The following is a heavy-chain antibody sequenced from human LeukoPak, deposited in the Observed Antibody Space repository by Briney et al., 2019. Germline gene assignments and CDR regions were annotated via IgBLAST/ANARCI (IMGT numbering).Heavy chain of an antibody. Sequence: GGTLRLSCAASVTFSNAWMNWVRQAPGKGLEWVGHFKIKADGGTTDYAAPVKDRFTISRDDSQNTLYLQMNSLKTEDTAVYYCTADTALRGGGEFDYWGQGTLVTVSS. CDR3: TADTALRGGGEFDY. J-gene: IGHJ4*02. CDR1: VTFSNAW. D-gene: IGHD3-10*01. CDR2: FKIKADGGTT. V-gene: IGHV3-15*01.